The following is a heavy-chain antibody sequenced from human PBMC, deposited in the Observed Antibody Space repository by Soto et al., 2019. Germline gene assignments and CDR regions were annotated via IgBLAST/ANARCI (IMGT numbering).Heavy chain of an antibody. D-gene: IGHD3-16*01. CDR2: IDSGADT. J-gene: IGHJ6*02. V-gene: IGHV3-53*01. CDR3: ARGGSLYYYYGIDV. CDR1: GFSIANNY. Sequence: GGSLRLSCAASGFSIANNYMTWVRQAPGKGLEWVSLIDSGADTFYADSVKGRFSLSRDSSKNTLYLQMNSLRAEDTAVYNCARGGSLYYYYGIDVWGQGTTVTVSS.